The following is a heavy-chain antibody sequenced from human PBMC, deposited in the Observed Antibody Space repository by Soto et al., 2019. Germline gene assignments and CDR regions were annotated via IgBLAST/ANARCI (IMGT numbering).Heavy chain of an antibody. CDR2: ISSSSSYI. Sequence: GGSLRLSCAASGFTFSSYSMNWVRQAPGKGLEWVSSISSSSSYIYYADSVKGRFTISRDNAKNSLYLQMNSLRAEDTAVYYCARDRVVLMVYAITHDAFDIWGQGTMVTVSS. V-gene: IGHV3-21*01. CDR3: ARDRVVLMVYAITHDAFDI. CDR1: GFTFSSYS. J-gene: IGHJ3*02. D-gene: IGHD2-8*01.